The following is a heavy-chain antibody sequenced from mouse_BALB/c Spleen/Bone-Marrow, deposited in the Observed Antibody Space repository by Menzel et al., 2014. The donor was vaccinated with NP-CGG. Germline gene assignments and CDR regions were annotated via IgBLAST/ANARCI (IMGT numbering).Heavy chain of an antibody. D-gene: IGHD2-1*01. CDR2: INPDSSTI. CDR1: GFDFSRYW. Sequence: EVKLQESGGGLVQPGGSLKLSCAASGFDFSRYWMSWVRQAPGKGPEWIGEINPDSSTINYTPSLKDKFIISRDNAKNTLYLQMSKVRSEDTALYYCARPGWGNYVFVYWGQGTLVTVST. CDR3: ARPGWGNYVFVY. J-gene: IGHJ3*01. V-gene: IGHV4-1*02.